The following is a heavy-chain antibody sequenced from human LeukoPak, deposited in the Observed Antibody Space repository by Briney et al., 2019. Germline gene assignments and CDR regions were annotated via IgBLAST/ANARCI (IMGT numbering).Heavy chain of an antibody. D-gene: IGHD3-10*01. CDR2: ISSNGSTI. CDR1: GFTFSSYE. V-gene: IGHV3-48*03. Sequence: GGSLRLSCAASGFTFSSYEMNWVRQAPGKGLEWVSYISSNGSTIYYADSVKGRFTISRDNAKNSLYLQMNSLRAEDTAVYYCARVAAGTYYYGSGSYPFDYWGQGTLVTVSS. CDR3: ARVAAGTYYYGSGSYPFDY. J-gene: IGHJ4*02.